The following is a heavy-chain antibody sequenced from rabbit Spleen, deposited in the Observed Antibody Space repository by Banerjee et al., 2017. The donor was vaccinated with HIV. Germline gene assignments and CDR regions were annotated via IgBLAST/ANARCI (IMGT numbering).Heavy chain of an antibody. J-gene: IGHJ3*01. CDR2: VNIVTGKN. V-gene: IGHV1S40*01. Sequence: QSLEESGGDLVKPGASLTLTCTASGFDLSSYYYMCWVRQAPGKGLEWIASVNIVTGKNVYASWAKGQFIMYRASSTKVTLQMTSLTTADTATYFCARDLVAVISWNFSLWDQGTLGTVS. CDR1: GFDLSSYYY. D-gene: IGHD8-1*01. CDR3: ARDLVAVISWNFSL.